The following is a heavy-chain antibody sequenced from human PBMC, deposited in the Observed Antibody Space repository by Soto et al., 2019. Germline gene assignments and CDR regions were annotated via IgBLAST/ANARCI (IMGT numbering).Heavy chain of an antibody. D-gene: IGHD3-10*01. CDR3: ARDPSGSGPNFDY. Sequence: QLQLQESGSGLVKPSQTVSLTSAVSGGSISSGGYSWSLIRQPPGKGLEWIGYIDHSGSTYSNPAPASRVTITVATSTNQLSLKQSSVTAADTAVYYCARDPSGSGPNFDYWGRGALVTVSS. CDR2: IDHSGST. CDR1: GGSISSGGYS. V-gene: IGHV4-30-2*01. J-gene: IGHJ4*02.